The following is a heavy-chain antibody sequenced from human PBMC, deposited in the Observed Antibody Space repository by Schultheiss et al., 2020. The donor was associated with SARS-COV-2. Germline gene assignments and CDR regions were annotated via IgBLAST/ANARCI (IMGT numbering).Heavy chain of an antibody. CDR2: IKQDGSEK. V-gene: IGHV3-7*01. CDR1: GFTFSSYW. J-gene: IGHJ6*02. D-gene: IGHD1-26*01. CDR3: ARDRKVGGVYYGMDV. Sequence: GGSLRLSCAASGFTFSSYWMSWVRQAPGKGLEWVANIKQDGSEKYYVDSVKGRFTISRDNAKNSLYLQMNSLRAEDTAVYYCARDRKVGGVYYGMDVWGQGTTVTVSS.